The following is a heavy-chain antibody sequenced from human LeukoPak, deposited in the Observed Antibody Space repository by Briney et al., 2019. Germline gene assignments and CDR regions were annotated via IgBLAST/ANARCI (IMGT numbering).Heavy chain of an antibody. CDR3: ARDDTVTSHFDY. V-gene: IGHV3-48*01. D-gene: IGHD4-11*01. CDR1: GFTFNTYA. J-gene: IGHJ4*02. Sequence: PVGSLRLSCAASGFTFNTYAMNWVRQAPGKGLEWVSYISSSSSNIFYADSVKGRFTISRDNAKNSLYLQMNSLRVEDTAVYYCARDDTVTSHFDYWGQGTLVTVSS. CDR2: ISSSSSNI.